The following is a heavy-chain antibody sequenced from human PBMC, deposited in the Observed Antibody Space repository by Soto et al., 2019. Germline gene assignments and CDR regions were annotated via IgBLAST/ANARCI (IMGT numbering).Heavy chain of an antibody. CDR3: SRDFSIVDYDAFDV. J-gene: IGHJ3*01. CDR1: GFTFSSYG. Sequence: GGSLRLSCAASGFTFSSYGMHWVRQAPGKGLEWVAVIWYDGSNKYYADSVKGRFTISRDNSKNTLYLQMNSLRAEDTAVYYCSRDFSIVDYDAFDVWGQGTMVTVSS. CDR2: IWYDGSNK. V-gene: IGHV3-33*01. D-gene: IGHD1-26*01.